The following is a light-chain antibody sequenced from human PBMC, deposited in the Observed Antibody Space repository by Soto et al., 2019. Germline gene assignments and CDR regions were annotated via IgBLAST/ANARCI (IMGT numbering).Light chain of an antibody. CDR2: GAS. J-gene: IGKJ1*01. Sequence: EIVLTQSPGTLSLSTGERATLSCRASQSIDSTHLVWYQQKPGQAPSLLIFGASSRATGIPARFSGSGSGTEFTLTISSLQSVDFAVYSCQQYNNWPWTFGQGTKVDIK. CDR3: QQYNNWPWT. V-gene: IGKV3D-15*01. CDR1: QSIDSTH.